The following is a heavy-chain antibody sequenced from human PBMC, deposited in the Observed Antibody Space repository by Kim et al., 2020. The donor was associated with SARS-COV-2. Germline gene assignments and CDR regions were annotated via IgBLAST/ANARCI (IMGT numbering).Heavy chain of an antibody. J-gene: IGHJ4*02. V-gene: IGHV3-7*01. CDR2: INEPGSEK. D-gene: IGHD2-8*02. CDR3: ARDPDTGTADY. Sequence: GGFLRLSCAASGFSFSSYWMSWVRQAPGKGLEWVANINEPGSEKFYVDSVKGRFTISRDNAKNSLYLQMNSLGAEDTAVYYCARDPDTGTADYWGQGTLV. CDR1: GFSFSSYW.